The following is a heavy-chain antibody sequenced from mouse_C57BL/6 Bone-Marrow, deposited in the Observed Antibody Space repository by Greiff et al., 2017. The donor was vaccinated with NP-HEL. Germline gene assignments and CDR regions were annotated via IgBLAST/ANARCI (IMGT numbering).Heavy chain of an antibody. CDR2: INPSNGGT. V-gene: IGHV1-53*01. J-gene: IGHJ4*01. D-gene: IGHD1-1*01. CDR3: ARYGRDYYAMDY. Sequence: QVQLKQPGTELVKPGASVKLSCKASGYTFTSYWMHWVKQRPGQGLEWIGNINPSNGGTNYNEKFKSKATLTVDKSSSTAYMQLSSLTSEDSAVYYCARYGRDYYAMDYWGQGTSVTVSS. CDR1: GYTFTSYW.